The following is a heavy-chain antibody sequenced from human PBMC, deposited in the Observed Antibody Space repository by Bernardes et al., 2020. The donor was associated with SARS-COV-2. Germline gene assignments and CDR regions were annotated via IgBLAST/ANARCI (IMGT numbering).Heavy chain of an antibody. V-gene: IGHV2-5*01. D-gene: IGHD5-18*01. CDR3: AHAGDTYGYDDFDI. Sequence: SGPTLVKPTQTLTLTCTFSGFSLSTSGVGVGWIRQPPGKALEWLALIFWNDDKRYTPSLKSSLTITKDTSKNQVVLTISNMDPVDTATYYCAHAGDTYGYDDFDIWGQGTMVTVSS. CDR2: IFWNDDK. CDR1: GFSLSTSGVG. J-gene: IGHJ3*02.